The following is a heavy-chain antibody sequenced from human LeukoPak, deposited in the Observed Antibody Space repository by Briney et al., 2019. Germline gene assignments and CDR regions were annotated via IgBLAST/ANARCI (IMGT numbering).Heavy chain of an antibody. CDR1: GFTVSSSW. CDR3: ARDPGYESWSPFWGGMDV. D-gene: IGHD3-16*01. V-gene: IGHV3-74*01. CDR2: ITRDGSST. Sequence: GGSLRLSCAASGFTVSSSWMHWVRQAPGKGLVWVSRITRDGSSTTYADSVKGRFTTSRDNAKNTLYLQMDSLRDDDTAVYYCARDPGYESWSPFWGGMDVWGNGTTVIVSS. J-gene: IGHJ6*04.